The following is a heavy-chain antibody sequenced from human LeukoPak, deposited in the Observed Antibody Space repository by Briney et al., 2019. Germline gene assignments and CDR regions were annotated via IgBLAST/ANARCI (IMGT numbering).Heavy chain of an antibody. D-gene: IGHD2-2*01. Sequence: GASVKVSCKVSGYIFTGYYMHWVRQAPGQGLEWMGWINPNSGGTNYAQKFQGRVTMTRDTSISTAYMELSRLRSDDTAVYYCAGSYCSSTSCLNWFDPWGQGTLVTLSS. V-gene: IGHV1-2*02. CDR2: INPNSGGT. J-gene: IGHJ5*02. CDR3: AGSYCSSTSCLNWFDP. CDR1: GYIFTGYY.